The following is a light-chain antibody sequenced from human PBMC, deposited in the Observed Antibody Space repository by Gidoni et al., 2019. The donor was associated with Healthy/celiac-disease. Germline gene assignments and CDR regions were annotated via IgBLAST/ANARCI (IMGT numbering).Light chain of an antibody. CDR1: SSNIGSNT. J-gene: IGLJ3*02. Sequence: QSVLTQPPSASGTPGQRVTISCSGSSSNIGSNTVNWYQQLPGTGPKLLIYSNNQRPSGVPDRLAISGLQSEDEADYYCAAWDDSLNGPVFGGGTKLTVL. CDR3: AAWDDSLNGPV. CDR2: SNN. V-gene: IGLV1-44*01.